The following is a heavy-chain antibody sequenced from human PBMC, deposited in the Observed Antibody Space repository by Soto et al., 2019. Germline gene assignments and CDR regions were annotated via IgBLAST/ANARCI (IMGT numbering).Heavy chain of an antibody. Sequence: GGSLRLSCAASGFTFSSYAMSWVRQAPGKGLEWVSAISGSGGSTYYADSVKGRFIISRDNSKNTLYLQMNSLRAEDTAVYYCAKDLWTGYSSSWDAFDIWGQGTMVTVSS. J-gene: IGHJ3*02. D-gene: IGHD6-13*01. CDR3: AKDLWTGYSSSWDAFDI. V-gene: IGHV3-23*01. CDR1: GFTFSSYA. CDR2: ISGSGGST.